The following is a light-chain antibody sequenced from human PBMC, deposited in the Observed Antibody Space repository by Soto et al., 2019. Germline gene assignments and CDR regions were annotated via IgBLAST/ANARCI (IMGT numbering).Light chain of an antibody. CDR2: DVS. V-gene: IGLV2-14*01. CDR3: ISFTSSTTRV. Sequence: QSALTQPASVSGSPGQSVTISCTGTSSDVGGYNYVSWYQQHPGKTPKLMIYDVSNRPSGVSNRFSGSKSGNTASLTISGLQADDEADYYCISFTSSTTRVFVTRSKVTF. CDR1: SSDVGGYNY. J-gene: IGLJ1*01.